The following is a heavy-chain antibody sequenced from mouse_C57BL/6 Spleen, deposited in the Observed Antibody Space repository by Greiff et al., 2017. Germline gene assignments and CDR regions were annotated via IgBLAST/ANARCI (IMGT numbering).Heavy chain of an antibody. J-gene: IGHJ3*01. CDR3: ASGDYDEAWFAY. CDR2: IYPGDGDT. D-gene: IGHD2-4*01. V-gene: IGHV1-80*01. Sequence: VQLQQSGAELVKPGASVKISCKASGYAFSSYWMNWVKQRPGTGLEWIGQIYPGDGDTNYNGKFKGKATLTADTSSSTAYMQLSSLTSEDSAVYFCASGDYDEAWFAYWGQGTLVTVSA. CDR1: GYAFSSYW.